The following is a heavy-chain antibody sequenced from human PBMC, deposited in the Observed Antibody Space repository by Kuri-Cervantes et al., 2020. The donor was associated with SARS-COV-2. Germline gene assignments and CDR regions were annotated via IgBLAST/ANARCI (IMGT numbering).Heavy chain of an antibody. Sequence: GESLKISCAASGFTFSDYYMSWIRQAPGKGLEWVSYISSSSSYTNYADSVKGRFTISRDNAKNSLYLQMNSLTAEDTAVYYCARDLYYYDSSGYYDYWGQGTLVTVSS. J-gene: IGHJ4*02. D-gene: IGHD3-22*01. V-gene: IGHV3-11*05. CDR3: ARDLYYYDSSGYYDY. CDR1: GFTFSDYY. CDR2: ISSSSSYT.